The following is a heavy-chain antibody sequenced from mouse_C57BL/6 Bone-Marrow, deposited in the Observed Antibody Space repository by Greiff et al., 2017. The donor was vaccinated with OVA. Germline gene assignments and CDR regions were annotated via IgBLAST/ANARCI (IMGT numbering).Heavy chain of an antibody. CDR3: AKIPSMVPYAMDY. Sequence: VQLQQSGPGLVQPSQSLSITCTVSGFSLTSYGVHWVRQSPGKGLEWLGVIWRGGSTDYYAAFMSRLSITKDNSKSQVFFKMNSLQADDTAIYYCAKIPSMVPYAMDYWGQGTSVTVSS. D-gene: IGHD2-3*01. CDR1: GFSLTSYG. V-gene: IGHV2-5*01. J-gene: IGHJ4*01. CDR2: IWRGGST.